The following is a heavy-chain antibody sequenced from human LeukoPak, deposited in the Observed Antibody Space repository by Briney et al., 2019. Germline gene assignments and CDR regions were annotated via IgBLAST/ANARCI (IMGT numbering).Heavy chain of an antibody. Sequence: GGSLRLSCAASGFTFSTYAMTWVRQAPGQGLEWVSAISGSGGSTYYADSVEGRFAVSRDNSKNTLYLQMTSLRAEDTAVYYCAKAGPTTGTHDYWGQGTLVTVSS. D-gene: IGHD1-1*01. CDR3: AKAGPTTGTHDY. J-gene: IGHJ4*02. CDR1: GFTFSTYA. CDR2: ISGSGGST. V-gene: IGHV3-23*01.